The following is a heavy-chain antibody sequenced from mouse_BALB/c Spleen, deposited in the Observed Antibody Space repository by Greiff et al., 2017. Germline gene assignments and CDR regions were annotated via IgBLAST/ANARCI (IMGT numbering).Heavy chain of an antibody. CDR3: TNGIYDDYDGDGVYAMDY. J-gene: IGHJ4*01. V-gene: IGHV1-5*01. CDR1: GYTFTSYW. D-gene: IGHD2-4*01. CDR2: IYPGNSDT. Sequence: VQLQQSGTVLARPGASVKMSCKASGYTFTSYWMHWVKQRPGQGLEWIGAIYPGNSDTSYNQKFKGKATLTAVTSTSTAYMELSSLTNEDSAVYYCTNGIYDDYDGDGVYAMDYWGQGTSVTVSS.